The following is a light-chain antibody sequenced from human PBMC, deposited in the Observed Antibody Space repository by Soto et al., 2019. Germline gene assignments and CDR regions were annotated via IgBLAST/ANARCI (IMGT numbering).Light chain of an antibody. J-gene: IGKJ2*01. CDR3: HQYYMWPPV. CDR2: SAS. V-gene: IGKV3-15*01. CDR1: QSVRSG. Sequence: EIVMTQSPATLSVSPGQGVTLSCRASQSVRSGLAWYQQKPGQAPRLLIYSASTRATGIPARFSGSGSGTDFTLTITSLQSEDVAVYYCHQYYMWPPVFGQGTKLEIK.